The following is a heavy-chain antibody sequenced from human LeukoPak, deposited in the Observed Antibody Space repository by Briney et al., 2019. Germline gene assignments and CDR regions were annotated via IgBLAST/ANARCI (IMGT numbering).Heavy chain of an antibody. V-gene: IGHV3-30*18. J-gene: IGHJ4*02. D-gene: IGHD3-10*01. Sequence: PGRSLRLSCAASGFTFSSYGMHWVRQAPGKGLEWVAVMSYDGSNKYYADSVKGRFTISRDNSKNTLYLQMNSLRAEDTAVYYCAKEGDYYGSGSYYYQGYWGQGTLVTVSS. CDR1: GFTFSSYG. CDR3: AKEGDYYGSGSYYYQGY. CDR2: MSYDGSNK.